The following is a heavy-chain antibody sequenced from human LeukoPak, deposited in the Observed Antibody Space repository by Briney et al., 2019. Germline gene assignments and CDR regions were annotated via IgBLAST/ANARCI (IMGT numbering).Heavy chain of an antibody. CDR2: ISGSGGST. D-gene: IGHD3-10*01. CDR1: GFTFTNDF. J-gene: IGHJ6*02. CDR3: AKSPNRYGSGSYARPSYKYRANYYYYGMDV. V-gene: IGHV3-23*01. Sequence: GGSLRLSCAASGFTFTNDFMTWVRQAPGKGLEWVSAISGSGGSTYYADSVKGRFTISRDNSKNTLYLQMNSLRAEDTAVYYCAKSPNRYGSGSYARPSYKYRANYYYYGMDVWGQGTTVTVSS.